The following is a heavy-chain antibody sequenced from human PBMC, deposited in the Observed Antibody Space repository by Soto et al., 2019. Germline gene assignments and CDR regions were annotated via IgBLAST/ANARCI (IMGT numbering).Heavy chain of an antibody. J-gene: IGHJ4*02. CDR3: AHMDTTVTRR. Sequence: QITLKESGPPLVKPTQTLTLTCTFSGFSLSTSGVGVGWIRQPPGKALEWLALIYWDDDKRYSPSLKSRLTRXXDTSKHQVVLTMTNMDPVDTATSYCAHMDTTVTRRWGQGTLVTVSS. D-gene: IGHD4-17*01. CDR1: GFSLSTSGVG. CDR2: IYWDDDK. V-gene: IGHV2-5*02.